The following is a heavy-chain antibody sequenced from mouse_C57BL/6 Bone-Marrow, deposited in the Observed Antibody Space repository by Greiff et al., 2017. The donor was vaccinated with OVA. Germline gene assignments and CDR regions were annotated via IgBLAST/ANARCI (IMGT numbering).Heavy chain of an antibody. CDR2: IYPGSGYT. CDR1: GYTFTSYW. V-gene: IGHV1-7*01. CDR3: AGRYYYGNSCHYWYFDV. J-gene: IGHJ1*03. Sequence: VQGVESGAELVTPGASVKLSCKASGYTFTSYWMHWVKQRPGQGLEWIGDIYPGSGYTKYNQQFKDMATLTADTSSSTAYMQLRSLTYEDSAVYYDAGRYYYGNSCHYWYFDVWGTGTTVTVSS. D-gene: IGHD1-1*01.